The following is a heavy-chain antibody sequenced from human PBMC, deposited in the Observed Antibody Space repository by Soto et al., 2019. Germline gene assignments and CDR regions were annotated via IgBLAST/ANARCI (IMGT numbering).Heavy chain of an antibody. V-gene: IGHV4-31*03. Sequence: TLSLTCTVSGGSISSGGYYWSWIRQHPGKGLEWIGYIYYSGSIYYNPSLKSRVTMSVDTSKNQFSLKLSSVTAADTAVYYCTHGITGTEDDYWGQGTLVTVSS. J-gene: IGHJ4*02. CDR3: THGITGTEDDY. CDR1: GGSISSGGYY. CDR2: IYYSGSI. D-gene: IGHD1-7*01.